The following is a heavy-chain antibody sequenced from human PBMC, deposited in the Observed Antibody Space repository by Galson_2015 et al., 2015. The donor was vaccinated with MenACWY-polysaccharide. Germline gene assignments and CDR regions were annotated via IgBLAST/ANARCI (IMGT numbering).Heavy chain of an antibody. CDR2: ISGKSNHI. V-gene: IGHV3-21*06. Sequence: SLRLSCAASGFTFSSYSMHWVRQAPRKGLEWVSSISGKSNHIYYTDSVKGRFTISRDNAKNSLFLQMNSLRPEDTAIYYCAKRFTPYDTSSGLDYWGQGTLVTVSS. CDR3: AKRFTPYDTSSGLDY. D-gene: IGHD3-22*01. CDR1: GFTFSSYS. J-gene: IGHJ4*02.